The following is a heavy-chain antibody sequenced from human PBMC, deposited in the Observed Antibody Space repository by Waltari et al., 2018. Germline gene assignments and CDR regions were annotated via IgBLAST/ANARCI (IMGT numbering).Heavy chain of an antibody. CDR1: GGSISSSSYY. CDR2: IYYRGST. V-gene: IGHV4-39*01. Sequence: LQLQESGPGLVKPSENLSLTCTVSGGSISSSSYYWGRISQPPGNGLEWIGSIYYRGSTYYNPSLKSRVTISVDTSKNQFSLKLSSVTAADTAVYYCARTPSSYCGGDCYQYYFDYWGQGTLVTVSS. J-gene: IGHJ4*02. D-gene: IGHD2-21*02. CDR3: ARTPSSYCGGDCYQYYFDY.